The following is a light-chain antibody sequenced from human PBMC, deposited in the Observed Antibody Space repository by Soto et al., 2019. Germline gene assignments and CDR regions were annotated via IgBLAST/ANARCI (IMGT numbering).Light chain of an antibody. Sequence: QSALTQPASESGSPGQSITISCTGTSSDVGGYNYVSWYKQHPGKAPKLMIYEVSNRPSGVSNRFSGSKSGNTASLTISGLQAEDEADYYCGSYTTSTTSYVFGTGTKLTVL. CDR1: SSDVGGYNY. CDR3: GSYTTSTTSYV. V-gene: IGLV2-14*01. J-gene: IGLJ1*01. CDR2: EVS.